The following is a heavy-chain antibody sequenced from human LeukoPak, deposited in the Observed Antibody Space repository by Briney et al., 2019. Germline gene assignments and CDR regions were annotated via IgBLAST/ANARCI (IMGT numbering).Heavy chain of an antibody. D-gene: IGHD3-16*01. V-gene: IGHV1-69*04. Sequence: ASVKVSCKASGGTFSSYAISWVRQAPGQGLEWMRRIIPILGIANYAQKFQGRVTITADKSTSTAYMELSSLRSEDTAVYYCARVPSYDYVWATSWDWGQGTLVTVSS. CDR3: ARVPSYDYVWATSWD. CDR1: GGTFSSYA. CDR2: IIPILGIA. J-gene: IGHJ4*02.